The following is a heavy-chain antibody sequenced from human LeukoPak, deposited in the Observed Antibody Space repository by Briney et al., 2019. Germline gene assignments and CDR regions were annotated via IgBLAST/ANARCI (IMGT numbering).Heavy chain of an antibody. Sequence: SETLSLTCTVSGDSISSATYYWGWIRQPPGRGLEWLGNILYTGSTYYNPSLGSRVTISADTSKNQFSLKLNSLTAADTAVYYCARLLYTGTARGICDRWGQGTLVTVSS. CDR1: GDSISSATYY. D-gene: IGHD1-26*01. J-gene: IGHJ5*02. V-gene: IGHV4-39*01. CDR3: ARLLYTGTARGICDR. CDR2: ILYTGST.